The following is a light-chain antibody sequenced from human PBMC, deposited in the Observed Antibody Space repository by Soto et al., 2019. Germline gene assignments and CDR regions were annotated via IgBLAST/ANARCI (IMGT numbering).Light chain of an antibody. Sequence: EIVLTQSPGTLSLSPGERATLSCRASQSVSISYLAWYQQKLGQAPRLLIYGASSRATGIPDRFSGSGSGTDFTLTISRLEPEDFAVYYCQQYGSSGTFGQGTKVDI. J-gene: IGKJ1*01. CDR3: QQYGSSGT. V-gene: IGKV3-20*01. CDR2: GAS. CDR1: QSVSISY.